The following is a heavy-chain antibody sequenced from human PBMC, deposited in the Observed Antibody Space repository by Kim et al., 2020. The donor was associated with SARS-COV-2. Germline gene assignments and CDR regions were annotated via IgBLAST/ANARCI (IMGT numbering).Heavy chain of an antibody. CDR1: GYTFTNSG. Sequence: ASVKVSCKASGYTFTNSGISWVRQAPGQGLEWMGWISGYNGNTHNAQKLQGRVTLTTDTSTSTAYMELRSLRSDDTAVYFCAREVRNCSGASCYSEQNYYGMDVWGQGTTVTVSS. CDR2: ISGYNGNT. CDR3: AREVRNCSGASCYSEQNYYGMDV. J-gene: IGHJ6*02. V-gene: IGHV1-18*01. D-gene: IGHD2-15*01.